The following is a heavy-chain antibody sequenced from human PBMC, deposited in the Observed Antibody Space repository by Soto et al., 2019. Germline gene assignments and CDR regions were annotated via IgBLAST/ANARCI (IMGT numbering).Heavy chain of an antibody. Sequence: QVQLVQSGAEVKKPGASVKVSCKASGYTFTSYDINWVRQATGQGLEWMGWMNPNSGNTGYAQKFQGRVPMTRNTSISTAYMELSSLRSEDTAVYYCASAYYYDSSGHPKDDAFYIWGQGTMVTVSS. CDR1: GYTFTSYD. CDR3: ASAYYYDSSGHPKDDAFYI. D-gene: IGHD3-22*01. V-gene: IGHV1-8*01. J-gene: IGHJ3*02. CDR2: MNPNSGNT.